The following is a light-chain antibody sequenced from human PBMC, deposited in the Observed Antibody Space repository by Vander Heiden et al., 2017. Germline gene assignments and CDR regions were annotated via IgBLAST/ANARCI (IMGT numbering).Light chain of an antibody. J-gene: IGKJ3*01. CDR2: DAS. V-gene: IGKV3-11*01. CDR1: QSVSSY. CDR3: QQRSNWPPST. Sequence: EIVLTQSPATLSLSPGERATLSCRASQSVSSYLAWYQQKPGQAPRLLIYDASNRATGIPARFSGSGYGTDFTLTISSREPEDFAVYYCQQRSNWPPSTFGHGTKVDIK.